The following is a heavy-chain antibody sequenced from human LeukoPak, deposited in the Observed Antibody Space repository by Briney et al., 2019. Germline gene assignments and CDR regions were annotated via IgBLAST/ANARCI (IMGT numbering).Heavy chain of an antibody. CDR2: TYYRSKWYN. J-gene: IGHJ5*02. CDR1: GDSVSSNSAA. D-gene: IGHD3-22*01. Sequence: SQTLSLTCAISGDSVSSNSAAWNWIRQSPSRGLEWLGRTYYRSKWYNDYAVSVKSRITINPDTSKNQFSLQLNSVTPEDTAVYYCARVIVYYDSSGYYWFDPWGQGTLVTVSS. CDR3: ARVIVYYDSSGYYWFDP. V-gene: IGHV6-1*01.